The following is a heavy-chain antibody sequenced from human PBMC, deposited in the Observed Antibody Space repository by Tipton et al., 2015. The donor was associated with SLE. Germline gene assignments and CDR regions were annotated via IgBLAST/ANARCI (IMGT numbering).Heavy chain of an antibody. J-gene: IGHJ4*02. V-gene: IGHV4-4*07. Sequence: TLSLTCTVSGDSMASYYWSWIRQPAGKGLEWIGRTFLRGSTDYNPSLKSRVTISLDTSKNQVSLHLTSVTAADTAVYYCARYDYGETYYFDLWGPGKLVTVSS. D-gene: IGHD4-17*01. CDR1: GDSMASYY. CDR3: ARYDYGETYYFDL. CDR2: TFLRGST.